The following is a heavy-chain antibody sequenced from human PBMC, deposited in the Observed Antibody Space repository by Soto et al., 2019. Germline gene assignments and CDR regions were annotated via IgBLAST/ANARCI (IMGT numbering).Heavy chain of an antibody. CDR3: AKDPTYESSGYFFEYFQN. CDR1: GFAFRSYA. D-gene: IGHD3-22*01. Sequence: EVQLLESGGGLVQPEGSLRLSCAASGFAFRSYAMSWVRQAPGKGLEWVSTIGPSGTSTYYADSVKGRFTISRDNSKSTLYLQMNGLRAEDTATYYCAKDPTYESSGYFFEYFQNWGQGTLITVSS. CDR2: IGPSGTST. J-gene: IGHJ1*01. V-gene: IGHV3-23*01.